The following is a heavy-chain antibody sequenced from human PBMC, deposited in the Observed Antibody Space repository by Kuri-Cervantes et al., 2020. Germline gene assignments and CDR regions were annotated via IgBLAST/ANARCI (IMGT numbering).Heavy chain of an antibody. CDR1: GFTFSSYA. CDR3: VRTANGNYPDY. D-gene: IGHD2-8*01. Sequence: GEPLKISCAASGFTFSSYAMHWVRQAPGKGLEWVAVISYDGSNKYYADSVKGRFTISRDNSKNTLYLQMNSLRTEDTAVYYCVRTANGNYPDYWGQGTLVTVSS. CDR2: ISYDGSNK. V-gene: IGHV3-30-3*01. J-gene: IGHJ4*02.